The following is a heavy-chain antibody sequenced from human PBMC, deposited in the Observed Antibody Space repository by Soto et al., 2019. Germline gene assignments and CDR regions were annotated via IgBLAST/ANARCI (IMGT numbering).Heavy chain of an antibody. J-gene: IGHJ3*02. Sequence: GESLKISCAASGFTFSSYWMHWVRQAPGKGLVWVSRINSDGSSTSYADSVKGRFTISRDNAKNTLYLQMNSLRAEDTAVYYCARDRVEDAFDIWGQGTMVTVSS. D-gene: IGHD3-3*01. CDR2: INSDGSST. CDR3: ARDRVEDAFDI. CDR1: GFTFSSYW. V-gene: IGHV3-74*01.